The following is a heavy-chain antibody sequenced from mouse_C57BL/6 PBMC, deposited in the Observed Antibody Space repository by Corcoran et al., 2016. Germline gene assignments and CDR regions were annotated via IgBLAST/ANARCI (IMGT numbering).Heavy chain of an antibody. D-gene: IGHD1-1*01. J-gene: IGHJ3*01. V-gene: IGHV1-26*01. CDR1: GYTFTDYY. CDR2: INPNNGGT. CDR3: ARSLITTVVGGFAY. Sequence: EAQLQQSGPELVKPGASVKISCNASGYTFTDYYMNWVKQSHGKSLEWIGDINPNNGGTSYNQKFKGKATLTVDKSSSTAYMELRSLTSEDSAVYYCARSLITTVVGGFAYWGQGTLVTVSA.